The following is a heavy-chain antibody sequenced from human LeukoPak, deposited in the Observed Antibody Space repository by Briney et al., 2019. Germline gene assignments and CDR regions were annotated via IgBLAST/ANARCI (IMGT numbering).Heavy chain of an antibody. J-gene: IGHJ4*02. V-gene: IGHV3-23*01. CDR2: ISGSGGST. D-gene: IGHD3-22*01. CDR3: ASHPRTYYYDSSGYYFDY. Sequence: GGSLRLPCAPSGFPFSRYAVSWAPHAPGKGLECVSAISGSGGSTYYADTVKGRFTIARDNSKNTLYLQMNSLRAEDTAVYYCASHPRTYYYDSSGYYFDYWGQGTLVTVSS. CDR1: GFPFSRYA.